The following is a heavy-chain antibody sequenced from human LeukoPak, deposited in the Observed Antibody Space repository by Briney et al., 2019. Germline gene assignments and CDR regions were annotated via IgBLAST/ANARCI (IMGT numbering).Heavy chain of an antibody. Sequence: SETLSLTCTVSGGSISSYYWSWIRQPPGKGLEWVGYIYYSGSTNYNPSLKSRVTISVDTSKNQFSLKLSSVTAADTAVYYCARGLVVGATYFDYWGQGTLVTVSS. V-gene: IGHV4-59*01. J-gene: IGHJ4*02. CDR2: IYYSGST. CDR1: GGSISSYY. CDR3: ARGLVVGATYFDY. D-gene: IGHD1-26*01.